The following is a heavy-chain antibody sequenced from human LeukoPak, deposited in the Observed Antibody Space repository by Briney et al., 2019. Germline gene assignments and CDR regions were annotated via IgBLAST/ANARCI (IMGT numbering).Heavy chain of an antibody. Sequence: PGRSLRLSCAASGFTFSRYGMHWVRQAPGKGLEWVSLIGASGESTYYADSVKGRFTISRDNSKNTLSLQMNSLRVEDTAMYFCAKDIQLSTWGLGTMVTVSS. CDR1: GFTFSRYG. CDR2: IGASGEST. CDR3: AKDIQLST. D-gene: IGHD5-24*01. V-gene: IGHV3-23*01. J-gene: IGHJ3*01.